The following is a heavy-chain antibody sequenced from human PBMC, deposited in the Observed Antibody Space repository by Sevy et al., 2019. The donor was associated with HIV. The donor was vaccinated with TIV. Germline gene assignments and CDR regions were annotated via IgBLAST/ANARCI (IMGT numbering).Heavy chain of an antibody. J-gene: IGHJ4*02. CDR3: ASYAYYYDSSGYYAY. CDR2: IKQDGSEK. Sequence: GGSLRLSCAASGFTFSSYWMCWVRQAPGKGLEWVANIKQDGSEKYYVDSVKGRFTISRDNAKTSLYLQMNSLRAEDTAVYYCASYAYYYDSSGYYAYWGQGTLVTVSS. CDR1: GFTFSSYW. D-gene: IGHD3-22*01. V-gene: IGHV3-7*03.